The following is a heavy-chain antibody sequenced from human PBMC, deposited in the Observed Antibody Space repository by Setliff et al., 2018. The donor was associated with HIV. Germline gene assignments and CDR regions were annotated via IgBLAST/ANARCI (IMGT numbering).Heavy chain of an antibody. CDR1: GYSFADYT. D-gene: IGHD3-16*01. CDR2: INLVTGKT. CDR3: ANGGSGGQFDY. J-gene: IGHJ4*02. Sequence: ASVKVSCKASGYSFADYTIQWVRQAPGQGLEWMGWINLVTGKTVYLQKFQGRVTITRDTSASTAYMEMSSLRSEDTAVYYCANGGSGGQFDYWGQGTLVTVSS. V-gene: IGHV1-3*01.